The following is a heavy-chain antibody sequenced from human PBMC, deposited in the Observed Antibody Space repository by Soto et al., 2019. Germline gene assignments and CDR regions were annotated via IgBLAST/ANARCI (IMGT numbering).Heavy chain of an antibody. D-gene: IGHD2-21*02. J-gene: IGHJ4*02. CDR3: AKTGSHIVVVTAIRKPFDY. V-gene: IGHV3-23*01. Sequence: EVQLLESGGGLVQPGGSLRLSCAASGFTFSSYAMSWVRQAPGKGLEWVSAISGSGGSTYYADSVKGRFTISRDNSKNTLYLQMNSLRAEDTAVYYCAKTGSHIVVVTAIRKPFDYWGQGTLVTVSS. CDR2: ISGSGGST. CDR1: GFTFSSYA.